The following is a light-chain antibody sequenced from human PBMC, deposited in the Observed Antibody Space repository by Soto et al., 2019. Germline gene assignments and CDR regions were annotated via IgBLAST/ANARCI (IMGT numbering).Light chain of an antibody. V-gene: IGLV2-23*03. CDR1: SSDVGSYNL. J-gene: IGLJ1*01. CDR2: EGS. CDR3: CSYAASSTFYV. Sequence: QSVLTQPASVSGSPGQSITISCTGTSSDVGSYNLVSWYQQHPGKAPKLMIYEGSKRPSGVSNRFSGSKSGNTASLTISGLQAEDDPDYYCCSYAASSTFYVFGTGTKVTVL.